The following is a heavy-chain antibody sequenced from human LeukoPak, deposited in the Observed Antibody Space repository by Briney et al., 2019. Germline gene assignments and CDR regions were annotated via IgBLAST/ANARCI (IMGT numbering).Heavy chain of an antibody. D-gene: IGHD6-13*01. V-gene: IGHV1-46*01. CDR1: GYTFTSYY. CDR3: ARRRGSSWQTSYYFDY. CDR2: INPSGGST. J-gene: IGHJ4*02. Sequence: ASVKVSCKASGYTFTSYYMHWVRQAPGQGLEWMGIINPSGGSTSYAQKFQGRVTMTRDTSTSTVYMELSSLRSEDTAVYYCARRRGSSWQTSYYFDYWGQGTLVTVSS.